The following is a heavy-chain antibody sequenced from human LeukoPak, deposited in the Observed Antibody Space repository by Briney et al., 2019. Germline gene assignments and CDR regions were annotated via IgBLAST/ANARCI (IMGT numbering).Heavy chain of an antibody. V-gene: IGHV4-61*02. CDR1: GGSISSGSYY. CDR2: IYTSGST. CDR3: ASSVSYDFWSGYPYYYYYMDV. D-gene: IGHD3-3*01. J-gene: IGHJ6*03. Sequence: PSQTLSLTCTVSGGSISSGSYYWSWIRQPAGKGLEWIGRIYTSGSTNYNPSLKSRVTISVDTSKNQFSLKLSSVTAADTAVYYCASSVSYDFWSGYPYYYYYMDVWGKGTTVTVSS.